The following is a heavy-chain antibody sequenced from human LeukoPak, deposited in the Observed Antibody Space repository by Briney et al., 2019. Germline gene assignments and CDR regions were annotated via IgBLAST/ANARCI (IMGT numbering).Heavy chain of an antibody. D-gene: IGHD1-26*01. V-gene: IGHV3-48*01. Sequence: PGGSLRLSCVVSGFTFSHYGMDWVRQAPGKGLEWVSYISSSSNSIYYADSVKGRFTISRDNAKNSLHLQMNSLRGDDTAVYYCVSYSGSVDYWGQGTLVTASS. CDR1: GFTFSHYG. CDR3: VSYSGSVDY. CDR2: ISSSSNSI. J-gene: IGHJ4*02.